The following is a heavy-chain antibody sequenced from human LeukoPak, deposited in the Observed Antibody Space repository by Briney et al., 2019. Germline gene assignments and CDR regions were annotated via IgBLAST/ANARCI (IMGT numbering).Heavy chain of an antibody. Sequence: SETLSLTCTVSGGSISSYYWSWIRQPPGRGLEWIGYIYYSGSTNYNPSLKSRVTISVDTSKNQFSLKLSSVTAADTALYYCARDHCANGVCWFDYWGQGTLVTVSS. CDR1: GGSISSYY. V-gene: IGHV4-59*01. J-gene: IGHJ4*02. CDR3: ARDHCANGVCWFDY. D-gene: IGHD2-8*01. CDR2: IYYSGST.